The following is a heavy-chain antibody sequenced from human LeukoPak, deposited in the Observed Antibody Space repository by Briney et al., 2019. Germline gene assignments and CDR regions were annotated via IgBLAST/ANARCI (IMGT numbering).Heavy chain of an antibody. CDR2: IYYSGST. V-gene: IGHV4-59*01. CDR3: ATSQWLDDAFDI. CDR1: GGSISSYY. D-gene: IGHD6-19*01. J-gene: IGHJ3*02. Sequence: PSETLSLTCTVSGGSISSYYWSWIRQPPGKGLEWIGYIYYSGSTNYNPSLKSRVTISVDTSKNQFSPKLSSVTAADTAVYYCATSQWLDDAFDIWGQGTMVTVSS.